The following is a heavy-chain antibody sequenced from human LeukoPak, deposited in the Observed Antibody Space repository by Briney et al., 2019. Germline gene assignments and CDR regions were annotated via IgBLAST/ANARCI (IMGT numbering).Heavy chain of an antibody. V-gene: IGHV1-18*01. CDR1: GYTFTSYG. CDR2: ISAYNGNT. Sequence: DSVKVSCKASGYTFTSYGISWVRQAPGQGLEWMGWISAYNGNTNCAQKLQGRVTMTKDTSTNTAYMELRSLRSDDTAVYYCARSGGFCSGGNCYSEYYFDYWGQGTLVTVSS. CDR3: ARSGGFCSGGNCYSEYYFDY. J-gene: IGHJ4*02. D-gene: IGHD2-15*01.